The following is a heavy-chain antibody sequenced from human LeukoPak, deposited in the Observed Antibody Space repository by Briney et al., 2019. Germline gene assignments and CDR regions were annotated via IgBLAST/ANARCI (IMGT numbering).Heavy chain of an antibody. CDR2: ISRSSNYI. J-gene: IGHJ4*02. CDR1: VFTFSSYS. Sequence: GGSLGLSCAASVFTFSSYSMNWVRQAPGKGLEWVSSISRSSNYIYYADSVKGRFTISRDNAKNSLYLQINSLRAEDTSVYYCARGENNYGYYYFDYWGQGTLVTVSS. D-gene: IGHD5-24*01. CDR3: ARGENNYGYYYFDY. V-gene: IGHV3-21*01.